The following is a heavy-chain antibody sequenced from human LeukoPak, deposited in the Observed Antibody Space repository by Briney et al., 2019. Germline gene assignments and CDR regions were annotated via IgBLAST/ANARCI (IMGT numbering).Heavy chain of an antibody. Sequence: SETLSLTCTVSGGSISSSSYYWGWIRQPPGKGLEWIGSIYYSGSTYYNPSLKSRVTISVDTSKNQFSLKLSSVTAADTAVYYCARQPYGSGSYWSPVGYFDYWGQGTLVTVSS. CDR2: IYYSGST. V-gene: IGHV4-39*01. CDR1: GGSISSSSYY. J-gene: IGHJ4*02. CDR3: ARQPYGSGSYWSPVGYFDY. D-gene: IGHD3-10*01.